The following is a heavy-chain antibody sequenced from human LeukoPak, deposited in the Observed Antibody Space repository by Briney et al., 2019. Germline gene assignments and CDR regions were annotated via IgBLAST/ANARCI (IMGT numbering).Heavy chain of an antibody. D-gene: IGHD1-1*01. CDR3: AAVRRNWNDERGGWFDP. CDR1: GFTFTSSV. CDR2: IVVGCGNT. V-gene: IGHV1-58*01. J-gene: IGHJ5*02. Sequence: SVKVSCKASGFTFTSSVVQWVRQARGQGLEWIGWIVVGCGNTNYAQKFQERVTITRDMSTNTAYMELSSLRSEDTAVYYCAAVRRNWNDERGGWFDPWGQGTLVTVSS.